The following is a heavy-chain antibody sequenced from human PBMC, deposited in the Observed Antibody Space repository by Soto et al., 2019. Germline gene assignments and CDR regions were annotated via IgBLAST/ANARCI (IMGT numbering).Heavy chain of an antibody. CDR1: GFTFSSYG. J-gene: IGHJ1*01. V-gene: IGHV3-33*01. Sequence: GGSLRLSCAASGFTFSSYGMHWVRQAPGKGLEWVAVIWYDGSNKYYADSAKGRFTISRDNSKNTLYLQMNSLRAEDTAVYYCAREDYGDYLGYFQHWGQGTLVTVSS. CDR3: AREDYGDYLGYFQH. D-gene: IGHD4-17*01. CDR2: IWYDGSNK.